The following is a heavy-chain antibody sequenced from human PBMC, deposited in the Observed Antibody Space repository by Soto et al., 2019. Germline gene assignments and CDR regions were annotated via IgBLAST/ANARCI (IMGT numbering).Heavy chain of an antibody. CDR1: GGTFSSYA. J-gene: IGHJ4*02. Sequence: QVQLVQSGAEVKKPGSSVKVSCKASGGTFSSYAISWVRQAPGQGLEWMGGIIPIFGTANYAQKFQGRVTITADEPTSTGYMELSSLRSEDTDVYYCASAHYYDSSGYKAGYYWGQGTLVTVS. CDR2: IIPIFGTA. V-gene: IGHV1-69*01. CDR3: ASAHYYDSSGYKAGYY. D-gene: IGHD3-22*01.